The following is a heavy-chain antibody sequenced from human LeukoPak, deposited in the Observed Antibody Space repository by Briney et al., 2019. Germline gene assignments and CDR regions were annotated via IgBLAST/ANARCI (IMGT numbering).Heavy chain of an antibody. V-gene: IGHV3-21*01. Sequence: PGGSLRLSCAASGFTFSSYSMNWVRQAPGKGLEWVSSISSSSSYIYYADSVKGRFTISRDNAKNSLYLQMNSLRAEDTAVYYCARRVVVAATPSDSSYYFDYWGQGTLVTVSS. J-gene: IGHJ4*02. D-gene: IGHD2-15*01. CDR1: GFTFSSYS. CDR2: ISSSSSYI. CDR3: ARRVVVAATPSDSSYYFDY.